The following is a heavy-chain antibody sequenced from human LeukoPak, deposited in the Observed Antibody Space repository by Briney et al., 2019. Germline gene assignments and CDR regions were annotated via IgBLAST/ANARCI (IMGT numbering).Heavy chain of an antibody. CDR2: IKSDGRT. V-gene: IGHV3-74*01. CDR1: GFTFSNYW. J-gene: IGHJ1*01. CDR3: ARAPSEIGGYYPEYFRH. Sequence: GGSLRLSCAAAGFTFSNYWMHWVRQAPGKGLVWVSRIKSDGRTNYADSVKGRFTISRDNAKNTVSLQMNSLRAEDTGVYYCARAPSEIGGYYPEYFRHWGQGTPVTVSS. D-gene: IGHD3-22*01.